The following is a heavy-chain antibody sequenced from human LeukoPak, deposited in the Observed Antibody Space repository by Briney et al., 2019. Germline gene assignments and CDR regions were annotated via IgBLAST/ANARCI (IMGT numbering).Heavy chain of an antibody. CDR1: GYTFTNYG. V-gene: IGHV1-18*01. J-gene: IGHJ4*02. CDR3: ARDRAVVVIAAPAY. D-gene: IGHD2-15*01. CDR2: ISASNGNT. Sequence: ASVKVSCKASGYTFTNYGVSWVRQAPGQGLEWMGWISASNGNTNYAQNPQGRITMTTDTSTNTAYMELRSLRSDDTAVYYCARDRAVVVIAAPAYWGQGTLVTVSS.